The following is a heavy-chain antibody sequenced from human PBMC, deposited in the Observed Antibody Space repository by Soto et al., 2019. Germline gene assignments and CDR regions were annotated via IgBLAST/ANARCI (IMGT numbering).Heavy chain of an antibody. CDR3: ARDRDTGFGELLHP. Sequence: SETLSLTCTVSGGSISSYYWIWIRQPAGKGLEWIGRVYSSGSTNYNPSLKSRVSMSVDTSKNQFSLMLSSVTAADTAVYFCARDRDTGFGELLHPWGQGTLVTVSS. CDR2: VYSSGST. D-gene: IGHD3-10*01. CDR1: GGSISSYY. J-gene: IGHJ5*02. V-gene: IGHV4-4*07.